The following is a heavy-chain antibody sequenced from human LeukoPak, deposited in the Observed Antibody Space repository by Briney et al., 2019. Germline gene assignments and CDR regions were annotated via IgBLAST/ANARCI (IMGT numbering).Heavy chain of an antibody. CDR1: GFTFSSYA. J-gene: IGHJ4*02. CDR3: ARDSASSGRYDSLGY. Sequence: GGSLRLSCAASGFTFSSYAMHWVRQAPGKGLEWVAVISYDGSNKYYADSVKGRFTISRDNSKNTLYLQMNSLRAEDTAVYYCARDSASSGRYDSLGYWGQGTLVTVSS. CDR2: ISYDGSNK. D-gene: IGHD6-19*01. V-gene: IGHV3-30*04.